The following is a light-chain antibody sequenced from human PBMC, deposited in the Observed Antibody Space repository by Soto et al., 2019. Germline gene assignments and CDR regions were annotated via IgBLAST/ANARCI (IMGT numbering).Light chain of an antibody. CDR1: SSDVGGYNY. Sequence: QSALTQPASVSGSPGHSITISCTGTSSDVGGYNYVSWYQQHPGKAPKLMIYDVRSRPSGVSNRFSGSKSGNTASLTISGLQAEDEADYYCSSYTSSSTRVFGGGTQLTVL. J-gene: IGLJ3*02. CDR3: SSYTSSSTRV. V-gene: IGLV2-14*01. CDR2: DVR.